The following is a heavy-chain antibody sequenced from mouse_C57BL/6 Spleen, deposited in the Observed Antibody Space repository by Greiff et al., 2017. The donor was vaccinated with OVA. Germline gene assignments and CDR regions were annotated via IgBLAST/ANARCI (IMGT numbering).Heavy chain of an antibody. CDR2: IRNKANNHAT. CDR1: GFTFSDAW. CDR3: TRLFTTVVATDY. Sequence: EVKLMESGGGLVQPGGSMKLSCAASGFTFSDAWMDWVRQSPEKGLEWVAEIRNKANNHATYYAESVKGRFTISRDDSKSSVYLQMNSLRAEDTGIYYCTRLFTTVVATDYLGQGTSVTVSS. V-gene: IGHV6-6*01. J-gene: IGHJ4*01. D-gene: IGHD1-1*01.